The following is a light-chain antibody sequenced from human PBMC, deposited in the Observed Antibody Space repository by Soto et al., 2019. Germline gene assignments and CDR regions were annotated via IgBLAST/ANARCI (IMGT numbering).Light chain of an antibody. V-gene: IGLV1-44*01. Sequence: QPVLTQPPSASGTPGQRVTISCSGSSSNVGSNTVNWYQHLPGTAPKLLIYNNNQRPSGVPDRFSGSKSGTSASLAISGLQSEDEADYYCAAWDDSLNGWVFGGGTKVTVL. CDR3: AAWDDSLNGWV. J-gene: IGLJ3*02. CDR2: NNN. CDR1: SSNVGSNT.